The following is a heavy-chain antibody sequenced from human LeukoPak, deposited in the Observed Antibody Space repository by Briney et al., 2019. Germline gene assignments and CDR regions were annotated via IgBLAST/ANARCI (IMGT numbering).Heavy chain of an antibody. V-gene: IGHV1-69*04. CDR3: ARGAYHLGHFDY. CDR2: IIPILGIA. CDR1: GGTFSSYA. Sequence: ASVKVSCKASGGTFSSYAISWVRQAPGQGLEWMGRIIPILGIANYAQKFQGRVTITADKSTSTVYMELSSLRSEDTAVYYCARGAYHLGHFDYWGQGTLVTVSS. J-gene: IGHJ4*02.